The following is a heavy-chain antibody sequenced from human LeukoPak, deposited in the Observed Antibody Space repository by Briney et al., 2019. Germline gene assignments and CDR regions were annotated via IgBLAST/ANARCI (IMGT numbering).Heavy chain of an antibody. V-gene: IGHV4-59*12. Sequence: SETLSLTCTVSGGSISIYYWSWIRQPPGKGLEWIGYIYYSGSTNYNPSLKSRVTISVDTSNTQFSLKLSSVTAADTAVYYCARGSDFWSGYYPDYWGQGTLVTVSS. CDR3: ARGSDFWSGYYPDY. CDR1: GGSISIYY. J-gene: IGHJ4*02. D-gene: IGHD3-3*01. CDR2: IYYSGST.